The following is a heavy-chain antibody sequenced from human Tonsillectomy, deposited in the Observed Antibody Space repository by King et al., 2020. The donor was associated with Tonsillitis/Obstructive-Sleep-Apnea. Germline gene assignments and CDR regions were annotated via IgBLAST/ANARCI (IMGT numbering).Heavy chain of an antibody. CDR1: GGSISSYY. V-gene: IGHV4-59*01. Sequence: VQLQESGPGLVKPSETLSLTCTVSGGSISSYYWSWIRQPPGKGLEWIGCMYYSWSTNSNPSLKSRVTISVDTSKNQFSLKLSSVTAADTAVYYCARAQSGDLYDYWGQGTLVTVSS. CDR3: ARAQSGDLYDY. J-gene: IGHJ4*02. CDR2: MYYSWST. D-gene: IGHD2-21*02.